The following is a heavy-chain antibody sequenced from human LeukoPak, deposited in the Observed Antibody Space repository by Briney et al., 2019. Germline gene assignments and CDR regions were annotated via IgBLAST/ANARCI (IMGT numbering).Heavy chain of an antibody. J-gene: IGHJ4*02. CDR3: ARCLIVGATAYFDY. CDR2: IYTSGST. V-gene: IGHV4-4*07. CDR1: GGSISSYY. Sequence: SETLSLTSTVSGGSISSYYRSWIRQPAGKGLEWIGRIYTSGSTNYNPSLKSRVTMSVDTSKNQFSLKLSSVTAADTAVYYCARCLIVGATAYFDYWGQGTLVTVSS. D-gene: IGHD1-26*01.